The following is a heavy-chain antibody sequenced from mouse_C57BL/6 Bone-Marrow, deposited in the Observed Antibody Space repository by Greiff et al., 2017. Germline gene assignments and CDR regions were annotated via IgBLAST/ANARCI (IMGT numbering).Heavy chain of an antibody. J-gene: IGHJ2*01. CDR2: INPNNGGT. Sequence: EVQLQQSGPELVKPGASVKISCKASGYTFTDYYMNWVKQSHGKSLEWIGDINPNNGGTSYNQKFKGKATLTVDKSSSTAYMEHRSLTSGDTVVYYCARDSFDYWGQGTTLTVSS. V-gene: IGHV1-26*01. CDR1: GYTFTDYY. CDR3: ARDSFDY.